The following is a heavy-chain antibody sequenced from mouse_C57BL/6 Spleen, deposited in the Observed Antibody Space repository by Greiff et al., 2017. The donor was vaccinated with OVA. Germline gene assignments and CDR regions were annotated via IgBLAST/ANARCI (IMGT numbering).Heavy chain of an antibody. J-gene: IGHJ4*01. Sequence: QVQLQQPGAELVKPGASVKLSCKASGYTFTSYWMHWVKQRPGQGLEWIGMIHPNSGSTNYNEKFKSKATLTVDKSSSTAYMQLSSLTSEDSAVYYCARARGNFDYYAMDYWGQGTSVTVSS. V-gene: IGHV1-64*01. CDR3: ARARGNFDYYAMDY. CDR1: GYTFTSYW. D-gene: IGHD2-1*01. CDR2: IHPNSGST.